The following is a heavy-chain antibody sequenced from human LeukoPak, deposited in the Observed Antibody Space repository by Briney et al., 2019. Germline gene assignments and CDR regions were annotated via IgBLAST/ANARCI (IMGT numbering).Heavy chain of an antibody. D-gene: IGHD3/OR15-3a*01. J-gene: IGHJ4*02. CDR1: GFSFSDYW. Sequence: GGSLRLSCAASGFSFSDYWMTWVRQAPGKGLEWVANIKQDESEKYYVDSVKGRFTISRDNAKNSLYLQMNSLRVEDTAVYYCARTRTDFVGYYFDYWGQGTLVTVSS. CDR2: IKQDESEK. CDR3: ARTRTDFVGYYFDY. V-gene: IGHV3-7*01.